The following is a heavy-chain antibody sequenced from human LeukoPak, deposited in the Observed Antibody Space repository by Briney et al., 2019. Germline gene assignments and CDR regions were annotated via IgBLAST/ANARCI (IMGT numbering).Heavy chain of an antibody. CDR2: IKTKTDGGTT. J-gene: IGHJ4*02. D-gene: IGHD2-2*02. CDR1: GFTFSSAW. CDR3: TTDRYNY. V-gene: IGHV3-15*01. Sequence: GGSLRLSCAASGFTFSSAWIIRVRQAPGKGLEWVGRIKTKTDGGTTDYAAPVKGRFAISRDDSINTLYLQMNSLKTDDTAVYYCTTDRYNYWGQGTLVTVSS.